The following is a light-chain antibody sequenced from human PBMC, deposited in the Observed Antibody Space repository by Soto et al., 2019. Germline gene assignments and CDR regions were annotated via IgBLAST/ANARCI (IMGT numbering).Light chain of an antibody. J-gene: IGLJ1*01. V-gene: IGLV1-44*01. Sequence: QSVLTQPPSASGTPGQRVTISCSTSSSNLGDNTVNWYQHVPGTAPKLLIYSYDQRPSGVPDRFSGSKSGTSASLAISGLQSEDEADYYCAAWDASLDGYAFGTGTEVTVL. CDR1: SSNLGDNT. CDR2: SYD. CDR3: AAWDASLDGYA.